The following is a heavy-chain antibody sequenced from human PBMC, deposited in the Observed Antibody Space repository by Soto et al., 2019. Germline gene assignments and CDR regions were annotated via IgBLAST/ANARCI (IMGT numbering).Heavy chain of an antibody. J-gene: IGHJ4*02. CDR2: ISHRENT. D-gene: IGHD2-21*02. Sequence: KTSETLSLTCTVSGASISYGGFSWSWIRQSPGKGLEWIGYISHRENTYFHPSFKIRLTMSIDRRRNQFSRNLSSMPAADRAVYYCVRGGGDDPFDYWGQGVLVTVSS. V-gene: IGHV4-30-2*06. CDR1: GASISYGGFS. CDR3: VRGGGDDPFDY.